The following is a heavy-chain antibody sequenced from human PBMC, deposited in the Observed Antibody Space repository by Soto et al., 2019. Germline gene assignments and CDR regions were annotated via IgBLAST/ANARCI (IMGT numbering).Heavy chain of an antibody. Sequence: SETLSLTCTVSGDSISAYSWSWVRQPPGKGLEWVGNIHYNGNTKYNPSLKSRVSMSVDTSKNQFSLRLISVTAADTAKYYCARMTSVNSYYFDYWGQGTRVTVAS. J-gene: IGHJ4*02. CDR3: ARMTSVNSYYFDY. CDR2: IHYNGNT. CDR1: GDSISAYS. D-gene: IGHD4-17*01. V-gene: IGHV4-59*01.